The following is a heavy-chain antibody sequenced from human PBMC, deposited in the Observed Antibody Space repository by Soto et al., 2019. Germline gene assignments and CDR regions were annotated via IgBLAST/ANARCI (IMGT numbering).Heavy chain of an antibody. CDR1: GYTFTSYA. V-gene: IGHV1-3*01. J-gene: IGHJ3*02. Sequence: ASVKVSCKASGYTFTSYAMHWVRQAPGQRLEWMGWINAGNGNTKYSQKFQGRVTITRDTSASTAYMELSSPRSEDTAVYYCARDQVSSGWYIGSLDAFDIWGQGTMVTVSS. CDR2: INAGNGNT. D-gene: IGHD6-19*01. CDR3: ARDQVSSGWYIGSLDAFDI.